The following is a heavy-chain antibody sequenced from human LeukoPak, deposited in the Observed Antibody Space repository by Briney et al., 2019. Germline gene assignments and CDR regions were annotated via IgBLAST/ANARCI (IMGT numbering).Heavy chain of an antibody. CDR1: GGSINSNTYY. Sequence: PSETLSLTCTVSGGSINSNTYYWGWLRQPPGKGLEGIGSIHYSGSPYYINYRGSTFYDPSLKSRVTISVDTSKNQFSLKLNSVIAADTAIYYCARNDSGGFDAFDIWGQGTMVTVSS. CDR3: ARNDSGGFDAFDI. D-gene: IGHD3-22*01. CDR2: IHYSGSPYYINYRGST. V-gene: IGHV4-39*01. J-gene: IGHJ3*02.